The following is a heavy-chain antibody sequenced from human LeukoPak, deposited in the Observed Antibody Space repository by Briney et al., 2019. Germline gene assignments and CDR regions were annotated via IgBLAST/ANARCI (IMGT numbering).Heavy chain of an antibody. CDR2: SNHSAST. CDR1: VGSIPSNSYY. CDR3: ARAGDGGPTDY. J-gene: IGHJ4*02. V-gene: IGHV4-39*07. Sequence: SETLSPTSTVSVGSIPSNSYYCSWIRQPPGKGLEWIRESNHSASTNYTPSLKSRVPISVDTSKNQFSLKLSSVTAADTAVYYCARAGDGGPTDYWGQGTLVTVSS. D-gene: IGHD3-16*01.